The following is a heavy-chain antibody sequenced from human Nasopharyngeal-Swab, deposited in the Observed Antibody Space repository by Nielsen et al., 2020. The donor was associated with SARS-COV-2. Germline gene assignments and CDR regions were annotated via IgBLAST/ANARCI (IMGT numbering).Heavy chain of an antibody. CDR2: ISWDSGNI. CDR3: VKDNLLRAFDL. D-gene: IGHD2-15*01. Sequence: GGSLRLFCAASGFTFDDYAIHWVRQAPGRGLEWVSGISWDSGNIGYADSVKGRFTISRDNAKNFLYLQMNSLRAEDTALYYCVKDNLLRAFDLWGQGTMVTVSS. V-gene: IGHV3-9*01. CDR1: GFTFDDYA. J-gene: IGHJ3*01.